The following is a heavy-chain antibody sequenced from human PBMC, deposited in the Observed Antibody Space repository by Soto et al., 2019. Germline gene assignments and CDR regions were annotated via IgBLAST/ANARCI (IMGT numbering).Heavy chain of an antibody. J-gene: IGHJ4*01. CDR3: ARGEQLVHFDS. Sequence: ASVNVSCKASGYIFPDYYVHWVRQAPGEGLEWMGRINPNGGDTNYAQKFEGWVTMTTDTSISTAYMELSRLNFDDTAVYYCARGEQLVHFDSWGQGTLVTVSS. CDR1: GYIFPDYY. D-gene: IGHD6-6*01. CDR2: INPNGGDT. V-gene: IGHV1-2*04.